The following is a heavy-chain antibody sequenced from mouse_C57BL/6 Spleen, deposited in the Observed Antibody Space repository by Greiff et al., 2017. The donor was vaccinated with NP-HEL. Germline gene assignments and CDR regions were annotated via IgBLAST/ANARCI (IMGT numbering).Heavy chain of an antibody. V-gene: IGHV1-39*01. Sequence: EVQLQESGPELVKPGASVKISCKASGYSFTDYNMNWVKQSNGKSLEWIGVINPNYGTTSYNQKFKGKATLTVDQSSSTAYMQLNSLTSEDSAVYYCARSITTVVATPFDYWGQGTTLTVSS. J-gene: IGHJ2*01. CDR3: ARSITTVVATPFDY. CDR2: INPNYGTT. CDR1: GYSFTDYN. D-gene: IGHD1-1*01.